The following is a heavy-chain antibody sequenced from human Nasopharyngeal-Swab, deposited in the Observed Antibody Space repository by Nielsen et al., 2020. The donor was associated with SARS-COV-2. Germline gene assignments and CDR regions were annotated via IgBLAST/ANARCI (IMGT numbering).Heavy chain of an antibody. CDR2: LWYDGSNQ. CDR1: GFTFRNFG. V-gene: IGHV3-33*01. D-gene: IGHD2-15*01. Sequence: GSLRLSCAASGFTFRNFGMHWVRQAPGKGLEWVADLWYDGSNQYYADSVKGRFTVSRDQSKNTLYLQMNSLKAEDTAVYFCVRDRLGYCSGGSCTNWYFDLWGRGTLLTVSS. CDR3: VRDRLGYCSGGSCTNWYFDL. J-gene: IGHJ2*01.